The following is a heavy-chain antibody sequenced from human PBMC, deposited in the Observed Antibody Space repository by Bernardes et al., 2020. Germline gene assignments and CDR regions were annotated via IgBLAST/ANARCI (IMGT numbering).Heavy chain of an antibody. CDR2: ISYDGSNK. Sequence: GGSLRLSCAASGFTFSDYGMHWVRQAPGKGLEWVAVISYDGSNKYYADSVKGRFTISRDNFQNTLYLQMNSLRTEDTAVFYCARARYSYGFGGLDYWGQGTLLTVSS. J-gene: IGHJ4*02. V-gene: IGHV3-30*03. D-gene: IGHD5-18*01. CDR1: GFTFSDYG. CDR3: ARARYSYGFGGLDY.